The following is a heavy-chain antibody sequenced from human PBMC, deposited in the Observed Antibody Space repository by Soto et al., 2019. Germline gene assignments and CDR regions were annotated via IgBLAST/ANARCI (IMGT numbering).Heavy chain of an antibody. V-gene: IGHV3-33*01. CDR3: ARDRRNDNGYRDY. Sequence: QVQLVESGGGVVQPGRSLRLSCEASGIIFSNYGMHWVRQAPGKGLEWGAVIWYDGSNIYYGDSVKGRFTISRDNSNNTLYLQMNSLRVEDTATYYCARDRRNDNGYRDYWGQGTLVTVSS. CDR1: GIIFSNYG. CDR2: IWYDGSNI. J-gene: IGHJ4*02. D-gene: IGHD5-12*01.